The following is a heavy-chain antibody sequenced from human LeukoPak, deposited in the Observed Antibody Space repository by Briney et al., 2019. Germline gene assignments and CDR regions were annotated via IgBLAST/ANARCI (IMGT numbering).Heavy chain of an antibody. CDR3: AKETYYDILTASANYGMDV. CDR2: ISSSSYI. CDR1: GFTFSSYS. D-gene: IGHD3-9*01. V-gene: IGHV3-21*01. J-gene: IGHJ6*02. Sequence: GGSLRLSCAASGFTFSSYSMNWVRQAPGKGLEWVSSISSSSYIYYADSVKGRFTISRDNAKNSLYLQMNSLRAEDTAVYYCAKETYYDILTASANYGMDVWGQGTTVTVSS.